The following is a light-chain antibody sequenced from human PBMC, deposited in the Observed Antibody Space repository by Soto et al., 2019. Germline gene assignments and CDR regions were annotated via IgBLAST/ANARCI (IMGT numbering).Light chain of an antibody. Sequence: QSVLTQPASVSGSPGQSITISCTGTSGDIGSYNRVSWYQQHPGKAPKLIIYEVTDRPSGVSNRFSGSKSGNTASLTISGFQAEDEAEYYCGSYTTFNTRACVFGTGTKVTFL. V-gene: IGLV2-14*01. J-gene: IGLJ1*01. CDR1: SGDIGSYNR. CDR2: EVT. CDR3: GSYTTFNTRACV.